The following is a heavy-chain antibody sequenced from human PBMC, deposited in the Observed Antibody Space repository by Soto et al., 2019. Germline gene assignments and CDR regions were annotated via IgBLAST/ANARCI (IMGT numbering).Heavy chain of an antibody. D-gene: IGHD3-3*01. Sequence: QLQPHESGPGLVKPSETLSLTCVVSDGSISTYDWWTWVRQPPGKGLEWIGKMFHSGGADYSPSLKSRVTISADSSKNHFSLRLTAVTAADTAVDYCATGNVDSMLEYWGQGTQVAVSS. CDR2: MFHSGGA. V-gene: IGHV4-4*02. CDR3: ATGNVDSMLEY. CDR1: DGSISTYDW. J-gene: IGHJ4*02.